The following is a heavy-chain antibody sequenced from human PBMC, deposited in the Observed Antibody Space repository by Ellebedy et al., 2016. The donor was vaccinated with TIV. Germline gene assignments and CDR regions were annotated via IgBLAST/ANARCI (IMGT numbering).Heavy chain of an antibody. CDR3: AREPNGWYHFDY. D-gene: IGHD6-19*01. Sequence: PGGSLRLSCAASGFTFNSYWMHWVRQAPGKVLEWVACIKQDGSESSYVDSVKGRFTISRDNAKTSLYLQMNSLRAEDTAVYYCAREPNGWYHFDYWGLGTLVTVSS. V-gene: IGHV3-7*01. J-gene: IGHJ4*02. CDR1: GFTFNSYW. CDR2: IKQDGSES.